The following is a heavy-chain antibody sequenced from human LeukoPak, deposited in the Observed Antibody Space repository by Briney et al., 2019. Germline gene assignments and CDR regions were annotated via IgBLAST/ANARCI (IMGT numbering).Heavy chain of an antibody. CDR3: ARRMYYYDSSGYYYPYFDY. D-gene: IGHD3-22*01. CDR1: GFPFSSYA. CDR2: ISYDGSNK. Sequence: PGGSLRLSCAASGFPFSSYAMHWVRQAPGKGLEWVAVISYDGSNKYYADSVKGRFTISRDNSKNTLYLQMNSLRAEDTAVYYCARRMYYYDSSGYYYPYFDYWGQGTLVTVSS. V-gene: IGHV3-30-3*01. J-gene: IGHJ4*02.